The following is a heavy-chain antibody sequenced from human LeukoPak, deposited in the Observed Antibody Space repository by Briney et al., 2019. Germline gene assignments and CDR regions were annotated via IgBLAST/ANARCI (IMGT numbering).Heavy chain of an antibody. V-gene: IGHV4-31*03. CDR3: AREEGSSSWSTFDY. J-gene: IGHJ4*02. CDR2: IYYSGST. CDR1: GGSISSGGYY. D-gene: IGHD6-13*01. Sequence: RSSETLSLTCTVSGGSISSGGYYWSWIRQHPGKGLEWIGYIYYSGSTYYNPSLKSRVTISVDTSKNQFSLKLSSVTAADTAVYYCAREEGSSSWSTFDYWGQGTLVTVSS.